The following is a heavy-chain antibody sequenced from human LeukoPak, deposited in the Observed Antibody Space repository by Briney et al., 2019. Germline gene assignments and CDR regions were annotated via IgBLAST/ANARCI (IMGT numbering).Heavy chain of an antibody. CDR3: AGAYYYDSSGYYLSFPSNY. J-gene: IGHJ4*02. Sequence: GGSLRLSCAASGFTFSSYAMSWVRQAPGKGLEWVSAISGSGGSTYYADSVKGRFTISRDNSKNTLYLQMNSLRAEDTAVYYCAGAYYYDSSGYYLSFPSNYWGQGTLVTVSS. CDR2: ISGSGGST. CDR1: GFTFSSYA. D-gene: IGHD3-22*01. V-gene: IGHV3-23*01.